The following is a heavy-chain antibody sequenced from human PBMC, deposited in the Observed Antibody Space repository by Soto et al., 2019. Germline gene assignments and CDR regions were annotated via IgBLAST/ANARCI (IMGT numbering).Heavy chain of an antibody. CDR3: ARGGECSSSWYLYGSGLTNWFDP. D-gene: IGHD6-13*01. Sequence: ASVKVSCKASGYTFTGYYMHWLRQSPGQGLEWMGWINPNSGGTNYAQKFQGWVTMTRDTSISTAYMELSRLRSDDTAVYYCARGGECSSSWYLYGSGLTNWFDPWGQGTLVTVSS. CDR2: INPNSGGT. CDR1: GYTFTGYY. J-gene: IGHJ5*02. V-gene: IGHV1-2*04.